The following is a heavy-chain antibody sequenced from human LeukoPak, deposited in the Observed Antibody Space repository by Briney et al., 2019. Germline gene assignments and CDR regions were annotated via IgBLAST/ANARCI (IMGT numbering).Heavy chain of an antibody. V-gene: IGHV4-34*01. Sequence: SETLSLTCAVYGGSFSGHYWSWIRQPPGKGLEWIGEINHSGSTNYNPSLKGRVTISVDTSKNQFSLKLSSVTAADTAVYYCAGALGGVDYWGQGTLVTVSS. CDR2: INHSGST. CDR1: GGSFSGHY. CDR3: AGALGGVDY. D-gene: IGHD1-26*01. J-gene: IGHJ4*02.